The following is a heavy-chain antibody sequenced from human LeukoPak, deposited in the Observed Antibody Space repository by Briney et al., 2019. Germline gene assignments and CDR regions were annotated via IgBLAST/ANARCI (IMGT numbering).Heavy chain of an antibody. J-gene: IGHJ4*02. V-gene: IGHV3-7*03. CDR1: GFTFGKYW. Sequence: GGSLRLSCVASGFTFGKYWMSWVRQAPGKGLEWVANIKLDGSEKNYVDSVKGRFSISRDNTKNSLYLQMNSLRAEDTAVFYCARDQYDTWSRRGNFDSWGQGTLVIVSS. CDR2: IKLDGSEK. CDR3: ARDQYDTWSRRGNFDS. D-gene: IGHD3-3*01.